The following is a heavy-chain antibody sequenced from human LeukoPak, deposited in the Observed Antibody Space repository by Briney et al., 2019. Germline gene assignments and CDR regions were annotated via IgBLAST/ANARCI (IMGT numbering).Heavy chain of an antibody. CDR1: GYTFTTSW. CDR3: ALVFYSHYGLGF. D-gene: IGHD4-11*01. CDR2: IYPSDSDT. Sequence: GESLKISCQASGYTFTTSWIGWVRQMPGKGLEWKGIIYPSDSDTRYSPSFQGQVTISADKAITTAFLQWSSVKASDTAMYYCALVFYSHYGLGFWGQGTLVTVSS. V-gene: IGHV5-51*01. J-gene: IGHJ4*02.